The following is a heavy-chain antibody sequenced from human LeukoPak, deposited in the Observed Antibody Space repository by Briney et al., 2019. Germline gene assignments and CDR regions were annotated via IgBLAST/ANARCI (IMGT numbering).Heavy chain of an antibody. CDR2: IHSDRSST. V-gene: IGHV3-74*01. CDR3: ARDLEVQDYYYYGMDV. J-gene: IGHJ6*02. D-gene: IGHD1-1*01. CDR1: GFTFSRHW. Sequence: PGGSLRLSCAASGFTFSRHWMHWVRQAPGKGLVWVSRIHSDRSSTSYADSVKGRFTISRDNAKNTLYLQMNSLRAEDTAVYYCARDLEVQDYYYYGMDVWGQGTTVTVSS.